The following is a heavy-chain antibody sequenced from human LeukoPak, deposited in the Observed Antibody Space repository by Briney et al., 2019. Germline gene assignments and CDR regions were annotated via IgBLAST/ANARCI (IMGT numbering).Heavy chain of an antibody. D-gene: IGHD7-27*01. J-gene: IGHJ4*01. Sequence: SETLSLTCTVSGGSVSDYYWSWIRQSPGKGLEWIGYIYYTGSSSYNPSLRSRVTISADTSKNQFSLKLSSVTAADTAVYYCASRKLGNDYWGQGTLVTASS. V-gene: IGHV4-59*02. CDR2: IYYTGSS. CDR3: ASRKLGNDY. CDR1: GGSVSDYY.